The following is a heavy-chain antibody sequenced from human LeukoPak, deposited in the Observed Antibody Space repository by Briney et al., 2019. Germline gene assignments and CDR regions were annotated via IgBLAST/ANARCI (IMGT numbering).Heavy chain of an antibody. CDR1: GFTFSSYE. CDR3: ASYIVVSMDV. J-gene: IGHJ6*04. Sequence: GGSLRLSCVASGFTFSSYEMNWVRQAPGKGLEWVAHISRRNTIYYADSVKGRFTISRDNAKNSLYLQMNSLRADDTAVYYCASYIVVSMDVWGKGTTVTISS. CDR2: ISRRNTI. D-gene: IGHD2-15*01. V-gene: IGHV3-48*03.